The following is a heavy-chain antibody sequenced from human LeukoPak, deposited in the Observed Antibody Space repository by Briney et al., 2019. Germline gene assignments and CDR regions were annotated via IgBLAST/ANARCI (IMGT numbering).Heavy chain of an antibody. CDR1: GFTFSSYA. CDR2: ISPSGGTT. J-gene: IGHJ4*02. D-gene: IGHD3-3*01. CDR3: AKDLGDYIYPSLLDY. V-gene: IGHV3-23*01. Sequence: GGSLRLSCAASGFTFSSYAMNWVRQAPGKGLEWVSGISPSGGTTYYADSVKGRFTISRDNSKDTLYLQMNSLGVEDTAVYYCAKDLGDYIYPSLLDYWGQGTLVTVSS.